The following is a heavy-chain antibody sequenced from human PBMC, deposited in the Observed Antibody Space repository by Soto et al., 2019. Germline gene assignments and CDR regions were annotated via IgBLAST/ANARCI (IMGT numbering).Heavy chain of an antibody. Sequence: GPSVKVSCKASGGTFSSYAISWVRQAPGQGLEWMGGIIPIFGTANYAQKFQGRVTITADESTSTAYMELSSLRSEDTAVYYCASHYYDSSGYSRLDYWGQGTLVTVSS. J-gene: IGHJ4*02. CDR1: GGTFSSYA. D-gene: IGHD3-22*01. V-gene: IGHV1-69*13. CDR2: IIPIFGTA. CDR3: ASHYYDSSGYSRLDY.